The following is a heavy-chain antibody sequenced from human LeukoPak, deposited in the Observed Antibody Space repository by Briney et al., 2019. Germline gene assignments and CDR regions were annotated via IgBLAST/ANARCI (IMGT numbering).Heavy chain of an antibody. CDR3: ARAKDIVVVPAHFDI. D-gene: IGHD2-2*01. CDR1: GGSISSYY. CDR2: IYYSGST. Sequence: SETLSLTCTVSGGSISSYYWSWIRQPPGKGLEWIGYIYYSGSTNYNPSLKSRVTISVDTSKNQLSLELSSVTAADTAVYYCARAKDIVVVPAHFDIWGQGTMVTVSS. J-gene: IGHJ3*02. V-gene: IGHV4-59*01.